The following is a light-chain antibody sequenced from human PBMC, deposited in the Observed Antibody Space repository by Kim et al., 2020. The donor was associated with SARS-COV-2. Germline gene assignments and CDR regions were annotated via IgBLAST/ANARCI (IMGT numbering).Light chain of an antibody. V-gene: IGKV3-11*01. CDR2: DAS. CDR3: QQRSNWPGT. Sequence: EIVLTQSPATLSLSPGERATLSCRASQSVSSYLAWYQQKPGQAPRLLIYDASNRATGIPARFSRSGSGTDFTLTISSLEPEDFAVYYCQQRSNWPGTFGGGTKVDIK. J-gene: IGKJ4*01. CDR1: QSVSSY.